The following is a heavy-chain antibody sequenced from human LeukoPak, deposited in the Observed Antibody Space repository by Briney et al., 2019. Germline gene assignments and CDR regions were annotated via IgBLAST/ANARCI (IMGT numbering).Heavy chain of an antibody. J-gene: IGHJ4*02. V-gene: IGHV3-30-3*01. D-gene: IGHD2-8*02. Sequence: GGSLRLSCAASGFTFSSYAMHWVRQAPGKGLEWVAVISYDGSNKYYADSVKGRFTISRDYSKNTLYLQMNSLRAEDTAVYYCAREEVLVLDYWGQGTLVTVSS. CDR1: GFTFSSYA. CDR3: AREEVLVLDY. CDR2: ISYDGSNK.